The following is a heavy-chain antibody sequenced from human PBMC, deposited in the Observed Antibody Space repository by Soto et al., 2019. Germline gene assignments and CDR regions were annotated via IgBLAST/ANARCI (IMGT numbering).Heavy chain of an antibody. CDR2: ISGTGGST. CDR3: AKDRLGGNFDY. Sequence: GGSLRLSCAASGFTFKNYAMNWVRQAPGKGLEWVATISGTGGSTYYADSVKGRFTISRDNSKNTLYLQMNSLRVEDTAVYYCAKDRLGGNFDYWGQGTQVTVSS. J-gene: IGHJ4*02. V-gene: IGHV3-23*01. CDR1: GFTFKNYA.